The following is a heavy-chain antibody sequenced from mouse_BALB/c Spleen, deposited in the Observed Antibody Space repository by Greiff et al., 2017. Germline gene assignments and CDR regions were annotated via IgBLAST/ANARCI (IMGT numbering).Heavy chain of an antibody. Sequence: EVQLVESGGGLVQPGGSLNLSCAASGFTFSSYTMSWVRQTLEKRLEWVAYISNGGGSTYYPDTVKGRFTISRDNAKNTLYLQMSSLKSEDTAMYYCARQRETTAYFDYWGQGTTLTVSS. CDR2: ISNGGGST. CDR1: GFTFSSYT. D-gene: IGHD1-2*01. V-gene: IGHV5-12-2*01. J-gene: IGHJ2*01. CDR3: ARQRETTAYFDY.